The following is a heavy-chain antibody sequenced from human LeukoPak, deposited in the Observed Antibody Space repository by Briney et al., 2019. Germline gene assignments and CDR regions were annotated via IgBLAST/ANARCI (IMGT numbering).Heavy chain of an antibody. CDR3: ARDRGRWELPTCLDY. V-gene: IGHV3-21*01. CDR1: GFTFSSYS. Sequence: PGGSLRLSCAASGFTFSSYSMNWVRQAPGKGLEWVSSISSRSSYIYYADSVKGRFTISRDNAKNSLYLQMNSLRAEDTAVYYCARDRGRWELPTCLDYWGQGTLVTVSS. D-gene: IGHD1-26*01. J-gene: IGHJ4*02. CDR2: ISSRSSYI.